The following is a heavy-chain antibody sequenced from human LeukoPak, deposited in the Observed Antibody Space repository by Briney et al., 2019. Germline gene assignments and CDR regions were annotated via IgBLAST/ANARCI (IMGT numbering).Heavy chain of an antibody. CDR3: AKDLRPQIPYGESPRGTAPMWY. J-gene: IGHJ4*02. Sequence: GGSLRLSCAASGFIFSSYGMHWVRQAPGKGLEWVAVISYDGSNKCYVDSVKGRFTISRDNSKNTLYLQMDSLRAEDTAVYYCAKDLRPQIPYGESPRGTAPMWYWGQGALVTVSS. V-gene: IGHV3-30*18. CDR2: ISYDGSNK. CDR1: GFIFSSYG. D-gene: IGHD4-17*01.